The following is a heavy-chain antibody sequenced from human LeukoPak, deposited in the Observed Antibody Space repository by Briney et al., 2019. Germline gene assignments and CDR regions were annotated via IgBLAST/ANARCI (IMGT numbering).Heavy chain of an antibody. J-gene: IGHJ6*02. V-gene: IGHV4-34*01. CDR1: GGSFSGYY. CDR2: INDSGST. CDR3: ARGTGNYAMDG. Sequence: SETLSLTCAVYGGSFSGYYWTWIRQSPEKGLEWIGEINDSGSTNYNPPLKSRVTISVDTSKNQFSLKVSSVTAADKGIYYCARGTGNYAMDGWGQGTTVTVSS.